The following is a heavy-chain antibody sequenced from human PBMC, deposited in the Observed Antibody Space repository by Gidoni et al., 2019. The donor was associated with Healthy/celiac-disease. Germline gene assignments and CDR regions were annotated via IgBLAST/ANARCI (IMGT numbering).Heavy chain of an antibody. Sequence: QVQLQQWGAGLLKPSETLSLTCAVYGGSFSGYSWSWIRQPPGKGLEWIGEINHSGSTNYNPSLKSRVTISVDTSKNQFSLKLSSVTAADTAVYYCARAPSMDVWGQGTTVTVSS. V-gene: IGHV4-34*01. CDR1: GGSFSGYS. CDR3: ARAPSMDV. J-gene: IGHJ6*02. CDR2: INHSGST.